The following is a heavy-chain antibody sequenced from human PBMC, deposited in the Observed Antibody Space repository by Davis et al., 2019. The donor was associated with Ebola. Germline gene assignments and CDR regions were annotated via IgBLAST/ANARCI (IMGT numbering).Heavy chain of an antibody. J-gene: IGHJ4*02. D-gene: IGHD4-17*01. CDR3: ARDPGTVTTSGDY. Sequence: SVTVSCKASGGTFSSYAISWVRQAPGQGLEWMGRIIPILGIANYAQKFQGRVTITADKSTSTAYMELSSLRSEDTAVYYCARDPGTVTTSGDYWGQGTLVTVSS. CDR2: IIPILGIA. CDR1: GGTFSSYA. V-gene: IGHV1-69*04.